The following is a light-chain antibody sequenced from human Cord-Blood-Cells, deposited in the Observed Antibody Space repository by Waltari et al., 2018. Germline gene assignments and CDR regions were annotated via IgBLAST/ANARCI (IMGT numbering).Light chain of an antibody. CDR2: AAS. CDR1: QSISSY. V-gene: IGKV1-39*01. CDR3: QQIYSTPLYS. Sequence: DIQMTQSPSSLSASVGDRVTITCRTSQSISSYLNWYQQKPGKAPKLLIYAASSLQSGVPSRFSGSGSGTDFTRTISSLQPEDFATYYCQQIYSTPLYSFGQGTKLEIK. J-gene: IGKJ2*03.